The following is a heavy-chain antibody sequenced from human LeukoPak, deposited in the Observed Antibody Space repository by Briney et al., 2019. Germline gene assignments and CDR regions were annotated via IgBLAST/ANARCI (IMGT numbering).Heavy chain of an antibody. CDR1: GFTFSSYG. Sequence: GRSLRLSCAASGFTFSSYGMHWVRQAPGKGLEWVAVIWYDGSNKYYADSVKGRFTISRDNSKNTLYLQMNSLRAEDTAVYYCARDKAQLHYGMDVWGQGTTVTVSS. V-gene: IGHV3-33*01. CDR2: IWYDGSNK. J-gene: IGHJ6*02. D-gene: IGHD1-26*01. CDR3: ARDKAQLHYGMDV.